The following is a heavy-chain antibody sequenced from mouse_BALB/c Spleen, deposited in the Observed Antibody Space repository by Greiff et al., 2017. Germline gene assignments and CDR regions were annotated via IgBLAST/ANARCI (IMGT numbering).Heavy chain of an antibody. D-gene: IGHD2-3*01. J-gene: IGHJ3*01. CDR3: ARRRTMMREFAY. CDR2: INPSTGYT. V-gene: IGHV1-7*01. CDR1: GYTFTSYW. Sequence: VQLMESGAELAKPGASVKMSCKASGYTFTSYWMHWVKQRPGQGLEWIGYINPSTGYTEYNQKFKDKATLTADKSSSTAYMQLSSLTSEDSAVYYCARRRTMMREFAYWGQGTLVTVSA.